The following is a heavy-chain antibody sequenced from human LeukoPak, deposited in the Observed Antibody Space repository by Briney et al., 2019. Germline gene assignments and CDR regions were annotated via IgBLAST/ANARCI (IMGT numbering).Heavy chain of an antibody. CDR3: ATVGYYYYYLGKPPQDY. CDR2: INPNNGGT. CDR1: GYTFTGYY. D-gene: IGHD3-10*01. J-gene: IGHJ4*02. Sequence: ASVKVSCKASGYTFTGYYMHWVRHAPGQGLEWMGRINPNNGGTEYAQKFQGRVTMTRDTTISTAYLELSTLRSDDTAVYYCATVGYYYYYLGKPPQDYWGQARLVTVSS. V-gene: IGHV1-2*06.